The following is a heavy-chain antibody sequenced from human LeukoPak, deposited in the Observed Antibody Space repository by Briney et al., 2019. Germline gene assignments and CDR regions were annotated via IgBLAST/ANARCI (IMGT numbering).Heavy chain of an antibody. J-gene: IGHJ4*02. V-gene: IGHV4-31*03. CDR1: GGSISSGDFY. Sequence: PSETLSLTCTVSGGSISSGDFYWSWIRQHPGGGLEWIGYIYYSGSAYYSPSLKSRVIISVDTSENQFSLKLSSVTAADTAMYYCARLRAAGSLYYFDQWGQGTLVTVSS. CDR2: IYYSGSA. D-gene: IGHD6-13*01. CDR3: ARLRAAGSLYYFDQ.